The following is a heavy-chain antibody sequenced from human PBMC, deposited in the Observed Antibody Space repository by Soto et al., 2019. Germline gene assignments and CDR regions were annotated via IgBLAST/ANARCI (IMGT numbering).Heavy chain of an antibody. CDR2: IYYSGST. V-gene: IGHV4-59*01. Sequence: QVQLQESGPGLVKPSETLSLTCTVSGGSISSYYWSWIRQPPGKGLEWIGYIYYSGSTNYSPSLTSRVTISVDTSKNQFSLKRSSVTAADTAVYYCARDTGGIVATITSDYYYGMDVWGQGTTVTVSS. D-gene: IGHD5-12*01. CDR1: GGSISSYY. CDR3: ARDTGGIVATITSDYYYGMDV. J-gene: IGHJ6*02.